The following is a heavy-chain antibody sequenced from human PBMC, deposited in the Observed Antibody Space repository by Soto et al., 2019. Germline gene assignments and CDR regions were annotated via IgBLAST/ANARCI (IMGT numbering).Heavy chain of an antibody. CDR2: INAGNGNT. CDR1: GYTFTGYA. CDR3: ARAVAVAADFDY. Sequence: GASVKVSCKASGYTFTGYAMHWVRQAPGQRLEWMGWINAGNGNTKYSRKFQGRVTITRDTSASTAYMELSSLRSEDTAVYYCARAVAVAADFDYWGQGTLVTV. J-gene: IGHJ4*02. D-gene: IGHD6-19*01. V-gene: IGHV1-3*01.